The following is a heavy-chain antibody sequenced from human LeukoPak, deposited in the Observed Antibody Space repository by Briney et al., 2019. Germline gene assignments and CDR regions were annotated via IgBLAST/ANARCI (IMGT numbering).Heavy chain of an antibody. CDR2: INPSGGST. CDR3: ARGITISGSYPKWFDP. Sequence: GASVKVSCKASGYTFTSYYMHWVRQAPGQGLEWMGIINPSGGSTSYAQKFQGRVTVTRDTSTSTVYMELSSLRSEDTAVYYCARGITISGSYPKWFDPWGQGTLVTVSS. V-gene: IGHV1-46*01. J-gene: IGHJ5*02. D-gene: IGHD1-26*01. CDR1: GYTFTSYY.